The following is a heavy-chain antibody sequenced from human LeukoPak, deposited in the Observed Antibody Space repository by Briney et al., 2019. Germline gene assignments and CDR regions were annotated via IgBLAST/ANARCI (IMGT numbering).Heavy chain of an antibody. CDR2: ISYGGTKQ. D-gene: IGHD3-22*01. CDR1: GFTFSINA. Sequence: PGGSLRLSCEGSGFTFSINAMHWVRQAPGKGLEWLAVISYGGTKQYFADSVKGRFTISRDNVKNSLYLEMNSLRVEDSAVYYCARDHYFDISGYLDYWGQGTPVTVSS. CDR3: ARDHYFDISGYLDY. V-gene: IGHV3-30-3*01. J-gene: IGHJ4*02.